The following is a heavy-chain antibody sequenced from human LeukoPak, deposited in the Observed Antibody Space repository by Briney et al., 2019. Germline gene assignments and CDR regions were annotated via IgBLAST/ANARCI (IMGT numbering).Heavy chain of an antibody. D-gene: IGHD6-19*01. CDR1: GGSFSGYY. CDR2: INHSGST. CDR3: ARGRTVAERMYYFDY. Sequence: PSETLSLTCAVYGGSFSGYYWSWIRQPPGKGLAWIGEINHSGSTNYNASLKSRVTISVDTSKNQFSLKLSSVTAADTAVYYCARGRTVAERMYYFDYWGQGTLVTVSS. V-gene: IGHV4-34*01. J-gene: IGHJ4*02.